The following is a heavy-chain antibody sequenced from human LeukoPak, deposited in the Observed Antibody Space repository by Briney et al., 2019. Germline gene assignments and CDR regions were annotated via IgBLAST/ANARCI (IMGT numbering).Heavy chain of an antibody. CDR3: ARGGVDYYGSGTYYLMYYFDY. CDR2: ISGSGGAT. CDR1: GFTFNTYG. V-gene: IGHV3-23*01. Sequence: GGSLRLSCAASGFTFNTYGVGGVRQAPGKGLEGGSGISGSGGATYYADSVKGRFTISRDYPHNTLYLQMNSLRAEDTAVYFCARGGVDYYGSGTYYLMYYFDYWGQGALVTVSS. D-gene: IGHD3-10*01. J-gene: IGHJ4*02.